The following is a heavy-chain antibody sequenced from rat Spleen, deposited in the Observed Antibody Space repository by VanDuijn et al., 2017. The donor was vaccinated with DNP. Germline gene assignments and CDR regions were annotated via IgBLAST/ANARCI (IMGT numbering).Heavy chain of an antibody. V-gene: IGHV5-31*01. D-gene: IGHD5-1*01. CDR2: ISNTGGNT. CDR3: TRQLGLDY. J-gene: IGHJ2*01. Sequence: EVQLVESGGGLVQPGRSLKLSCAASGFIFSNYWMTWIRQAPGKGLEWVASISNTGGNTYYPESVRGRFTISRDDAKNSLYLQMNSLRSEDTATYYCTRQLGLDYWGQGVMVTVSS. CDR1: GFIFSNYW.